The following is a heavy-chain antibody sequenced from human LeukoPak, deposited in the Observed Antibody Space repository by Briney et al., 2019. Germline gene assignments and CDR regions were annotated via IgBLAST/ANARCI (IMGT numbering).Heavy chain of an antibody. D-gene: IGHD3-22*01. V-gene: IGHV1-8*01. Sequence: ASVKVSCKASGYTFTSYDINWVRQASGQGLEWMGWMNPNSGNTGYAQKFQGRVTMTRNTSISTAYMELSSLRSEDTAVYYCARMLWDYYDSSGYTTNWFDPWGQGTLVTVSS. CDR2: MNPNSGNT. CDR1: GYTFTSYD. J-gene: IGHJ5*02. CDR3: ARMLWDYYDSSGYTTNWFDP.